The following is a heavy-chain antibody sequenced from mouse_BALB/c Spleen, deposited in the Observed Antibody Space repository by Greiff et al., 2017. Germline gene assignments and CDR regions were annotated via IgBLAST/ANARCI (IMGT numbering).Heavy chain of an antibody. V-gene: IGHV1S29*02. Sequence: DVQLQESGPELVKPGASVKISCKASGYTFTDYNMHWVKQSHGKSLEWIGYIYPYNGGTGYNQKFKSKATLTVDNSSSTAYMELRSLTSEDSAVYYCAREGGDYYSWFAYWGQGTLVTVSA. CDR1: GYTFTDYN. J-gene: IGHJ3*01. CDR3: AREGGDYYSWFAY. CDR2: IYPYNGGT. D-gene: IGHD1-1*01.